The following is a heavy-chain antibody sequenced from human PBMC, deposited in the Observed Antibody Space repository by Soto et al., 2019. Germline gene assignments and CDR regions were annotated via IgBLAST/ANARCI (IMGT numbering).Heavy chain of an antibody. CDR2: IIPIFGTA. V-gene: IGHV1-69*13. Sequence: ASVKVSCKASGGTFSSYAISWVRQAPGQGLEWMGGIIPIFGTANYAQKFQGRVTITADESTSTAYMELSSLRSEDTAVYYCARGNCGGDCYRGGYYYYGMDVWGQGTTVTVSS. J-gene: IGHJ6*02. CDR1: GGTFSSYA. CDR3: ARGNCGGDCYRGGYYYYGMDV. D-gene: IGHD2-21*02.